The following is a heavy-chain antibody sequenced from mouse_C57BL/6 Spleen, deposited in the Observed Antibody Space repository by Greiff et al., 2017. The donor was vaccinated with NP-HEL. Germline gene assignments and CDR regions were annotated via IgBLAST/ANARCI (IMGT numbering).Heavy chain of an antibody. CDR1: GYTFTSYW. CDR2: IDPSDSET. CDR3: ARGHYGSIFDY. Sequence: QVQLQQPGAELVRPGSSVKLSCKASGYTFTSYWMHWVKQRPIQGLEWIGNIDPSDSETHYNQKFKDKATLTVDKSSSTAYMQLSSLTSEDSAVYYCARGHYGSIFDYWGQGTTLTVSS. V-gene: IGHV1-52*01. D-gene: IGHD1-1*01. J-gene: IGHJ2*01.